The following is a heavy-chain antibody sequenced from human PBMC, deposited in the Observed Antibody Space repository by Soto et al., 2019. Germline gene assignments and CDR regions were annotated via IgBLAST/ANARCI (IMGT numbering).Heavy chain of an antibody. CDR3: ARDVIGEMSTIGYCDL. J-gene: IGHJ4*02. CDR2: IIPIFGTS. CDR1: GGTFSNYA. V-gene: IGHV1-69*13. D-gene: IGHD3-10*01. Sequence: VASVKVSCKASGGTFSNYAFSWVRQAPGQGLEWMGGIIPIFGTSNYAQKFQGRVTITADESASTAHLELNSRTSEDTAVYYCARDVIGEMSTIGYCDLWGPGTLVTVYS.